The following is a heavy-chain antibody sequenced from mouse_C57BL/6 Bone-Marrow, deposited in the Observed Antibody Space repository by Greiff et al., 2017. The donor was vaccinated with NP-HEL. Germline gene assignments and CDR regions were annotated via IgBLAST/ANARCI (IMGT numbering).Heavy chain of an antibody. CDR2: INPYNGGT. Sequence: EVKLLESGPVLVKPGASVKMSCKASGYTFTDYYMNWVKQSHGKSLEWIGVINPYNGGTSYNQQFNGKATLTFNKYSSTADLELNSLSSEYSAVYYGAGDGLYYDMDYWGKGTSVTVSS. D-gene: IGHD2-3*01. J-gene: IGHJ4*01. V-gene: IGHV1-19*01. CDR1: GYTFTDYY. CDR3: AGDGLYYDMDY.